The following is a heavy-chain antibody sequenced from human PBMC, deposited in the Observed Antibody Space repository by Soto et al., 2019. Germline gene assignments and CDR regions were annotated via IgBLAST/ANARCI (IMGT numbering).Heavy chain of an antibody. Sequence: SETLSLTCAVSGGSISSGGYSWSWIRQPPGKGLEWIGYIYHSGSTYYNPSLKSRVTISVDRSKNQFSLKLSSVTAADTAVDYCARGYPGSYYNIVDWFDPWGQGTLVTVSS. J-gene: IGHJ5*02. CDR3: ARGYPGSYYNIVDWFDP. D-gene: IGHD3-10*01. CDR2: IYHSGST. CDR1: GGSISSGGYS. V-gene: IGHV4-30-2*01.